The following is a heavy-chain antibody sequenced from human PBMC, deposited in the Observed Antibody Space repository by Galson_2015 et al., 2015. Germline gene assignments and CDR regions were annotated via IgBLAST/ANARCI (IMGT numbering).Heavy chain of an antibody. J-gene: IGHJ4*02. V-gene: IGHV4-59*01. CDR3: ARSSIATRGAFDY. Sequence: RQPPGKGLEWIGYVSYSGSTNYNPSLKSRVTVSVDTSKNQFSLKLRSVTAADTAVYYCARSSIATRGAFDYWGQGTLVIVSS. D-gene: IGHD6-6*01. CDR2: VSYSGST.